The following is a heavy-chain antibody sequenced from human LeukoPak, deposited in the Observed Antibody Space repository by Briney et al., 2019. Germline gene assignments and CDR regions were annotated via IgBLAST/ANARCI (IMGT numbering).Heavy chain of an antibody. CDR2: IWYDGSNK. CDR3: ARWDSSGFDY. J-gene: IGHJ4*02. D-gene: IGHD6-19*01. V-gene: IGHV3-33*01. CDR1: GFSFSSYV. Sequence: GGPLKLSCAAPGFSFSSYVIHWVRQAPAKGLEWVAVIWYDGSNKYYADSVKGRFTISRDNSKSTLYLEMNSLRAEDTAVYYCARWDSSGFDYWGQGTLVTVSS.